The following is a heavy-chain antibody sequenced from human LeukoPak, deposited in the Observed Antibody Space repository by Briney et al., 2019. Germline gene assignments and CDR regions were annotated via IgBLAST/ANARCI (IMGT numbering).Heavy chain of an antibody. J-gene: IGHJ4*02. CDR2: ISSSSTI. CDR1: GFTFSSYS. V-gene: IGHV3-48*01. CDR3: ARGRWLQFFGSLGY. D-gene: IGHD5-12*01. Sequence: GGSLRLSCAASGFTFSSYSMNWVRQAPGKGLEWVSYISSSSTIYYADSVKGRFTISRDNAKNSLYLQMNSLRAEDTAVYYCARGRWLQFFGSLGYWGQGTLVTVSS.